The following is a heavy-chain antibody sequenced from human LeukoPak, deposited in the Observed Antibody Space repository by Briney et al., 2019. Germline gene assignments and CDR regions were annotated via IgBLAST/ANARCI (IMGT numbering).Heavy chain of an antibody. Sequence: TLSLTCTVSGGSISSYYWSWIRQSPGKGLECIGYIHYTGSTNYNPSLKSRVTISVDTSKNQFSLKLSSVTAADTAVYYCARVNRNYFDYWGQGTLVTVSS. CDR1: GGSISSYY. CDR3: ARVNRNYFDY. CDR2: IHYTGST. V-gene: IGHV4-59*08. J-gene: IGHJ4*02. D-gene: IGHD1-14*01.